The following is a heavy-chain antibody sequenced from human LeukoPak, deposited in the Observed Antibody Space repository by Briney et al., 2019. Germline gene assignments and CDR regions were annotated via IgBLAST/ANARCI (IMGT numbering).Heavy chain of an antibody. CDR3: AIAAAGIYYYGMDV. V-gene: IGHV3-48*01. CDR1: GFTFSSYA. CDR2: ISSSSSTI. Sequence: GGSLRLSCAASGFTFSSYAMSWVRQAPGKGLEWVSYISSSSSTIYYADSVKGRFTISRDNAKNSLYLQMNSLRAEDAAVYYCAIAAAGIYYYGMDVRGQGTTVTVSS. D-gene: IGHD6-13*01. J-gene: IGHJ6*02.